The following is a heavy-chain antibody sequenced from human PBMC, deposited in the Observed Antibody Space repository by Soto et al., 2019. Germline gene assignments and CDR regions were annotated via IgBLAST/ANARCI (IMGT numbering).Heavy chain of an antibody. CDR1: GGTFSSYA. V-gene: IGHV1-69*13. D-gene: IGHD2-15*01. CDR3: ASHCSGGSCYVYSGNTNFDY. Sequence: ASVKVSCKASGGTFSSYAISWVRQAPGQGLEWMGGIIPIFGTANYAQKFQGRVTITADESTSTAYMELSSLRSEDTAVYYCASHCSGGSCYVYSGNTNFDYWGQGTLVTVSS. CDR2: IIPIFGTA. J-gene: IGHJ4*02.